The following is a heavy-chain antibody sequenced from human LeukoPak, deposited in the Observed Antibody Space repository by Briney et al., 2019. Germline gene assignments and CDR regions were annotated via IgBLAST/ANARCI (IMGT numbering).Heavy chain of an antibody. CDR2: IYYSGST. CDR3: ANCPPSGLAGFDP. Sequence: SETLSLTCTVSGGSISSGGYYWSWIRQPPGKGLEWIGSIYYSGSTYYNPSLKSRVTISVDTSKNQFSLKLSSVTAADTAVYYFANCPPSGLAGFDPWGQGTLVTVSS. J-gene: IGHJ5*02. D-gene: IGHD3/OR15-3a*01. V-gene: IGHV4-39*07. CDR1: GGSISSGGYY.